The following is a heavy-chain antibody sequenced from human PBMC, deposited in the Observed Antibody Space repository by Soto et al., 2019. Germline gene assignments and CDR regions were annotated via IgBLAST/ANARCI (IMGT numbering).Heavy chain of an antibody. D-gene: IGHD3-10*01. CDR2: ISWNSGSI. J-gene: IGHJ4*02. CDR1: GFTFDDYA. V-gene: IGHV3-9*01. Sequence: GGSLRLSCAASGFTFDDYAMHWVRQAPGKGLEWVSGISWNSGSIGYADSVKGRFTISRDNAKNSLYLQMNSLRAEDTALYYCAKGVSVMVRGVSDYWGQGTLVTVSS. CDR3: AKGVSVMVRGVSDY.